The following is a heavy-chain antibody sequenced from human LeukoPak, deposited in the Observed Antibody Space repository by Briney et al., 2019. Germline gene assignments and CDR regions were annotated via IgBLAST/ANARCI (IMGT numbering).Heavy chain of an antibody. CDR1: GYIFTSSY. J-gene: IGHJ4*02. V-gene: IGHV1-46*01. CDR3: ARGGGSGIFGVVTGYYFDY. CDR2: INPSGGTT. Sequence: ASVKVSCKASGYIFTSSYMHWVRQAPGQGLEWMGIINPSGGTTIYAQKFQGRVTMTRDTSTSTVYMELSSLRSEDTAVYYCARGGGSGIFGVVTGYYFDYWGQGTLVTVSS. D-gene: IGHD3-3*01.